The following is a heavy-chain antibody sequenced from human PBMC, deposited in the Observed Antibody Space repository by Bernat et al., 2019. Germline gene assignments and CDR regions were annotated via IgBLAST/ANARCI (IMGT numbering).Heavy chain of an antibody. Sequence: QVQLVQSGAEVKKPGASVKVSCKVSGYTLTELSMHWVRQAPGKGLEWMGGFDPEDGETIYAQKFQGRGTMTEDTATDTAYMGLSSLRSEDTAVYYWATVSGGGSVTYYYGSGSHNWFDPWGQGTLVTVSS. CDR1: GYTLTELS. V-gene: IGHV1-24*01. D-gene: IGHD3-10*01. CDR3: ATVSGGGSVTYYYGSGSHNWFDP. J-gene: IGHJ5*02. CDR2: FDPEDGET.